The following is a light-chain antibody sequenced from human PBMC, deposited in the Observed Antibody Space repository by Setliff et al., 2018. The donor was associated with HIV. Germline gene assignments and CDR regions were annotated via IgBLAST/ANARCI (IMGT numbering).Light chain of an antibody. V-gene: IGLV1-44*01. CDR2: SNN. Sequence: QSALTQPPSVSGTPGQWVTISCSGSSSNIGSNTVNWYQQPPGTAPKLLIYSNNQRPSGVPDRLFGSKSGTSASLAISGLQSGDEADYYCAAWVDSLNGYVFGTGTKVTVL. CDR1: SSNIGSNT. J-gene: IGLJ1*01. CDR3: AAWVDSLNGYV.